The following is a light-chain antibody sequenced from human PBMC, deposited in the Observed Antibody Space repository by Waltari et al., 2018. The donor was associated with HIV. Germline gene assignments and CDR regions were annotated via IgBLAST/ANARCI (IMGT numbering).Light chain of an antibody. J-gene: IGKJ2*01. V-gene: IGKV3-15*01. CDR2: AAS. Sequence: EKVMTQFPVALSVSPGERATLSCRASQYVSNNVAWYQQKPGQAPRLVMYAASTRAAGIPGRFSGSGSGTEFTLTISSLQSEDVAVYYCQQYDNWPYTFGQGTKLEIK. CDR1: QYVSNN. CDR3: QQYDNWPYT.